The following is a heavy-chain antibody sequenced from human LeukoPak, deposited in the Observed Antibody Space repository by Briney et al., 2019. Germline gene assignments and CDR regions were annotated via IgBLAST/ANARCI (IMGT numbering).Heavy chain of an antibody. CDR3: ARSLITMVRGVIIDY. CDR2: INHSGST. D-gene: IGHD3-10*01. V-gene: IGHV4-34*01. Sequence: SETLSLTCAVYGGSFSGYYWSWIRQPPGKGLEWIGEINHSGSTNYNPSLKSRVTISVDKSKNQFSLKLSSVTAADTAVYYCARSLITMVRGVIIDYWGQGTLVTVSS. J-gene: IGHJ4*02. CDR1: GGSFSGYY.